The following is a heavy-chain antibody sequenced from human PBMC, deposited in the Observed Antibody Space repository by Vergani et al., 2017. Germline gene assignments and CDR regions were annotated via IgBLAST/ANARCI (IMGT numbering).Heavy chain of an antibody. CDR2: IGTAGDT. D-gene: IGHD3-9*01. CDR3: ATGYANYCYYYMDV. Sequence: EVQLLESGGGLVQPGGSLRLSCAASGFTFSSYDMHWVRQATGKGLEWVSAIGTAGDTYYPGSVKGRFTISRENAKNSLYLQMNSLRAEDTAVYYCATGYANYCYYYMDVWGKGTTVTVSS. CDR1: GFTFSSYD. J-gene: IGHJ6*03. V-gene: IGHV3-13*01.